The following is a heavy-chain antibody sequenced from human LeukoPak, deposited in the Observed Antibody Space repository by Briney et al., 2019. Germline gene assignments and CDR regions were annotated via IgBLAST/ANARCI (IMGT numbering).Heavy chain of an antibody. D-gene: IGHD3-16*02. CDR1: GFTFSSYG. J-gene: IGHJ4*02. CDR3: AKEYTFGGVIVANFDY. V-gene: IGHV3-23*01. Sequence: PGGSLRLSCAASGFTFSSYGMSWVRQAPGKGLEWASAISGSGGSTYYADSVKGRFTISRDNSKNTLYLQMNSLRAEDTAVYYCAKEYTFGGVIVANFDYWGQGTLVTVSS. CDR2: ISGSGGST.